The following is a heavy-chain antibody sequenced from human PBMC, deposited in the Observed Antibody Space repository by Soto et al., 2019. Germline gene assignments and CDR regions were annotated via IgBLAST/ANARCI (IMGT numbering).Heavy chain of an antibody. V-gene: IGHV4-30-2*01. Sequence: QLQLQESGSGLVKPSQTLSLTCAVSGGSIRSGGYSWSWIRQPPGKGLEWIGYIYHSGSTYYNPSLKSRVTITVDRSKNQFSLKLSSVTAADTAVYDCARGPVAARQNFGNWFEAWGQGTLVTVCS. CDR1: GGSIRSGGYS. CDR3: ARGPVAARQNFGNWFEA. J-gene: IGHJ5*02. D-gene: IGHD6-6*01. CDR2: IYHSGST.